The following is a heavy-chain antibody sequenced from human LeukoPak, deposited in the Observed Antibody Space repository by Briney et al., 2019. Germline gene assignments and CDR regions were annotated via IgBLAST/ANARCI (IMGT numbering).Heavy chain of an antibody. CDR2: IYYSGST. V-gene: IGHV4-59*08. CDR3: ARLKPSGGSWSGLRANWFDP. CDR1: GGSISSYY. D-gene: IGHD3-3*01. Sequence: PSETLSLTCTVSGGSISSYYWSWIRQPPGKGLEWIGYIYYSGSTYYNPSLKSRLIISVDTSKNQFSLRLSSVTAADTAVYYCARLKPSGGSWSGLRANWFDPWGQGTLVTVSS. J-gene: IGHJ5*02.